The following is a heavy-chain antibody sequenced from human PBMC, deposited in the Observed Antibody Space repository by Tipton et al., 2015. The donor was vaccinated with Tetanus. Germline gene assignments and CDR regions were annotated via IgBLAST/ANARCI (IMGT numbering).Heavy chain of an antibody. D-gene: IGHD3-10*01. Sequence: LRLSCTVSGGSISSYYWSRIRQPPGKGLEWIGYIYYSGSTNYNPSLKSRVTISVDTSKNQFSLKLSSVTAADTAVYYCARGSGYHGMDVWGQGTTVTVSS. V-gene: IGHV4-59*12. CDR1: GGSISSYY. CDR3: ARGSGYHGMDV. J-gene: IGHJ6*02. CDR2: IYYSGST.